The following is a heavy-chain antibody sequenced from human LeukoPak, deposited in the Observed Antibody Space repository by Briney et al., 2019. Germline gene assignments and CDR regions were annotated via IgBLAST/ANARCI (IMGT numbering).Heavy chain of an antibody. V-gene: IGHV3-21*01. Sequence: GGSLRLSRAASGFTFSSYSMNWVRQAPGKGLEWVSSISSSSSYIYYADSVKGRFTISRDNAKNSLYLQMNSLRAEDTAVYYCARPLTFGGVIGFDYWGQGTLVTVSS. J-gene: IGHJ4*02. CDR2: ISSSSSYI. D-gene: IGHD3-16*02. CDR3: ARPLTFGGVIGFDY. CDR1: GFTFSSYS.